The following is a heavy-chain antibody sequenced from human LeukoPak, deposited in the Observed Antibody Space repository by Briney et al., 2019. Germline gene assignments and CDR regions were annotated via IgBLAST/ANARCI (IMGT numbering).Heavy chain of an antibody. V-gene: IGHV3-21*01. Sequence: GRTLSLSCAASGFTFSSYSMNWVRQAPAKGLEWGSSISSSSSYIYYADSVKGRFTISRDNAKNSLYLQMNSVRAEDTAVYYCARDGLSVVVATMDYWGQGTLVTVSS. CDR3: ARDGLSVVVATMDY. CDR2: ISSSSSYI. J-gene: IGHJ4*02. CDR1: GFTFSSYS. D-gene: IGHD2-15*01.